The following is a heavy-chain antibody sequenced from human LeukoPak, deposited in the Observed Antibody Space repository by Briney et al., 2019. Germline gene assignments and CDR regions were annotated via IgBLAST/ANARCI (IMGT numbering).Heavy chain of an antibody. Sequence: SETPSLTCAVHGGSFSGYYWSWIRQPPRKGLEWIGEINHSGGTNYNPSLKSRVTISVDTSKNQFSLKLSSVTAADTAVFYCARVRKNGYGKTLNWFDPWGQGTLVTVSS. CDR3: ARVRKNGYGKTLNWFDP. CDR1: GGSFSGYY. J-gene: IGHJ5*02. CDR2: INHSGGT. V-gene: IGHV4-34*01. D-gene: IGHD5-12*01.